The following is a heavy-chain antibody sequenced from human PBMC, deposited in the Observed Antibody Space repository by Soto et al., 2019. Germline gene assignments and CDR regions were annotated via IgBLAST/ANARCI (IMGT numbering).Heavy chain of an antibody. CDR1: GYSFTTYG. CDR2: ISTYNGDT. Sequence: GASVKVSCKASGYSFTTYGVTWVRQAPGQGLEWMGWISTYNGDTRVAQQHQGRITLTTDTSINTVYLQWSSLKASDTAMYYCAGHPNDFWSGYFRRGWFDPWGQGTLVTVSS. CDR3: AGHPNDFWSGYFRRGWFDP. J-gene: IGHJ5*02. D-gene: IGHD3-3*01. V-gene: IGHV1-18*01.